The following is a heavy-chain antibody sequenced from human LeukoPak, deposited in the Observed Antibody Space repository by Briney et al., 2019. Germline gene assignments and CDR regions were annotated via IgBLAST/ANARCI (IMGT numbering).Heavy chain of an antibody. V-gene: IGHV3-21*01. D-gene: IGHD3-3*01. CDR1: GFTFSSYS. J-gene: IGHJ5*02. CDR2: ISSSSSYI. CDR3: ARDVATIFGVARTRDH. Sequence: GGSLRLSCAASGFTFSSYSMNWVRQAPGKGLEWVSSISSSSSYIYYADSVKGRFTISRDNAKNSLYLQMNSLRAEDTAVYYCARDVATIFGVARTRDHWGQGTLVTVSS.